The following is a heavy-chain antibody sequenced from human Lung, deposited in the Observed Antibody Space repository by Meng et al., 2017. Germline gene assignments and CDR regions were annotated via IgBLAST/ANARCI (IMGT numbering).Heavy chain of an antibody. V-gene: IGHV3-74*01. Sequence: VELVDVGGGLVEPGGSLRLPCGASGFNVGDYIMHWVRQSPGKGLEWISRIVSDGGITTYADSVKGRFTVSRDNAKNTLYLQMNSLGADDTAVYYCARDLAWVLFDYWGQGALVTVSS. CDR1: GFNVGDYI. D-gene: IGHD3-3*01. CDR3: ARDLAWVLFDY. J-gene: IGHJ4*02. CDR2: IVSDGGIT.